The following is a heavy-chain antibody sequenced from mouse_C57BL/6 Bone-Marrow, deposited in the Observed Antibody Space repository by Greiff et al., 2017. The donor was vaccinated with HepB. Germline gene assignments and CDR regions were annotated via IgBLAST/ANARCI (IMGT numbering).Heavy chain of an antibody. CDR2: ISSGGSYT. V-gene: IGHV5-6*01. CDR1: GFTFSSYG. CDR3: ATPFDV. Sequence: EVKLVESGGDLVKPGGSLKLSCAASGFTFSSYGMSWVRQTPDKRLEWVATISSGGSYTYYPDSVKGRFTICRDNAKNTLYLQMSSLKSEDTAMYYCATPFDVWGTGTTVTVSS. J-gene: IGHJ1*03.